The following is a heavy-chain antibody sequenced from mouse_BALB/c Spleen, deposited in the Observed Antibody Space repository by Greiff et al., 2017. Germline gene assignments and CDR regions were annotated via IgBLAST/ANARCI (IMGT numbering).Heavy chain of an antibody. J-gene: IGHJ4*01. Sequence: EVQVVESGPSLVKPSQTLSLTCSVTGDSITSGYWDWIRKFPGNKLEYMGYISYSGSTYYNPSLKSRISITRDTSKNQYYLQLNSVTTEDTATYYCARYGYVIYAMDYWGQGTSVTVSS. V-gene: IGHV3-8*02. CDR1: GDSITSGY. CDR2: ISYSGST. CDR3: ARYGYVIYAMDY. D-gene: IGHD2-2*01.